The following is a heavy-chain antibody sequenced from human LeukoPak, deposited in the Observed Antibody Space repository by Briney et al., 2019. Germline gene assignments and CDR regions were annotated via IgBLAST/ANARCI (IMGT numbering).Heavy chain of an antibody. CDR2: INHSGST. CDR3: ARGQRYDYVWGSYRYTLDY. Sequence: KTSETLSLTCAVYGGSFSGYYWSRIRQPPGKGLEWIGEINHSGSTNYNPSLKSRVTISVDTSKNQFSLKLSSVAAADTAVYYCARGQRYDYVWGSYRYTLDYWGQGTLVTVSS. CDR1: GGSFSGYY. J-gene: IGHJ4*02. D-gene: IGHD3-16*02. V-gene: IGHV4-34*01.